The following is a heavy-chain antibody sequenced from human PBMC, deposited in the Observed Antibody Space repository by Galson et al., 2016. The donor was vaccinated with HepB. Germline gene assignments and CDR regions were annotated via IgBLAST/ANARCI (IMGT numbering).Heavy chain of an antibody. D-gene: IGHD3-10*01. J-gene: IGHJ6*02. V-gene: IGHV3-30*18. CDR2: TSYDGSDK. Sequence: SLRLSCAASGFTFSSYGMHWVRQAPGKGLEWVAVTSYDGSDKYYAESVTGRFTISRDNSENTLYLQMNSLRAEDTAVYYCAKRKGYGSGGVIYYYYGMDVWGQGTTVTVSS. CDR3: AKRKGYGSGGVIYYYYGMDV. CDR1: GFTFSSYG.